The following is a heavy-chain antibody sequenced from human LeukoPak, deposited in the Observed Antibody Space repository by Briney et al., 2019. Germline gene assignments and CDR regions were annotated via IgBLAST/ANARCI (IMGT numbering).Heavy chain of an antibody. CDR2: IYYSGST. Sequence: SETLSLTCTVSGGSISSYYWSWTRQPPGKGLEWIGYIYYSGSTNYNPSLKSRVTISVDTSKNQFSLKLSSVTAADTAVYYCARGDDFWSGYSNFDYWGQGTLVTVSS. CDR1: GGSISSYY. CDR3: ARGDDFWSGYSNFDY. J-gene: IGHJ4*02. D-gene: IGHD3-3*01. V-gene: IGHV4-59*01.